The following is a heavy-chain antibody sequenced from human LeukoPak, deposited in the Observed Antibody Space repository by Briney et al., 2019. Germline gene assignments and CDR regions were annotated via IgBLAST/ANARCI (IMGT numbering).Heavy chain of an antibody. Sequence: PGGSLRLSCAASGFTFSSYAMHWDRQAPGKGLEYVSAISSNGGSTYYANSVKGRFTISRDNSKNTLYLQMGSLRAEDMAVYYCARDYAPGYYYYYYYMDVWGKGTTVTVSS. CDR2: ISSNGGST. J-gene: IGHJ6*03. D-gene: IGHD3-16*01. CDR1: GFTFSSYA. V-gene: IGHV3-64*01. CDR3: ARDYAPGYYYYYYYMDV.